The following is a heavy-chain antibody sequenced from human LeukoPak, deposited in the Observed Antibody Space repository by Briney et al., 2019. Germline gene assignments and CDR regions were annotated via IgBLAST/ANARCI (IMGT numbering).Heavy chain of an antibody. CDR3: AGGGTGGGHAFDI. J-gene: IGHJ3*02. V-gene: IGHV4-34*01. CDR2: INHSGST. D-gene: IGHD3-16*01. CDR1: VLSFCGYY. Sequence: PSETLSLTSAVYVLSFCGYYWSWLRHPPGKGLEWFVEINHSGSTNYNPSLKSRVTISVNTSKNQFSLKLTSVLAVDEAVYYCAGGGTGGGHAFDIWGQGTMVTVSS.